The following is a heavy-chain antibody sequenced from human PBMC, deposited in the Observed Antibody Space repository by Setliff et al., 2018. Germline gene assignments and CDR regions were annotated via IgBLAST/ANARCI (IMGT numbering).Heavy chain of an antibody. CDR3: AKGRRTIRSHLDY. D-gene: IGHD3-3*01. Sequence: GGSLRLSCAASGFPVRSYVMTWVRQAPGKGLELVSMIYNGGSGTYYIDSVKGRFTISRDESQNTIHLEMTSLRADDTAVYYCAKGRRTIRSHLDYWGQGTQVTVSS. V-gene: IGHV3-23*03. J-gene: IGHJ4*02. CDR2: IYNGGSGT. CDR1: GFPVRSYV.